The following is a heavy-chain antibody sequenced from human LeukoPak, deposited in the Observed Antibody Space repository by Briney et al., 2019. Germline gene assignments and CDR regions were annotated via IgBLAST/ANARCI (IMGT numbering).Heavy chain of an antibody. D-gene: IGHD3-22*01. V-gene: IGHV3-53*01. CDR1: GFTFSDYY. CDR3: ARGLYDSSGYPTYYYYMDV. CDR2: LYSGGST. Sequence: GGSLRLSCAASGFTFSDYYMIWVRQAPGMGLEWVSVLYSGGSTYYADSVKGRFTISRDNSKNTLYLQMNSLRAEDTAVYYCARGLYDSSGYPTYYYYMDVWGKGTTVTISS. J-gene: IGHJ6*03.